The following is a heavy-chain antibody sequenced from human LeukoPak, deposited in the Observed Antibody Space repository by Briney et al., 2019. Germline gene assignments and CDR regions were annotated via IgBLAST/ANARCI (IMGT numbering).Heavy chain of an antibody. CDR3: ARRDSSFDS. CDR1: GGSISSHNHH. J-gene: IGHJ4*02. V-gene: IGHV4-39*02. Sequence: SETLSLTCSVSGGSISSHNHHWDWIRQPPGNGLEWIGSIHQSGVTYSTPSLRRRLILSVDMSKNHFSLNLSSVPAADTAVYYCARRDSSFDSWGPGTLVTVSS. CDR2: IHQSGVT. D-gene: IGHD5-18*01.